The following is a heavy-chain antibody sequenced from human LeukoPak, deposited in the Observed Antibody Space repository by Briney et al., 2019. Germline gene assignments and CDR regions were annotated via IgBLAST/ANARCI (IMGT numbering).Heavy chain of an antibody. Sequence: GGSLRPSCAASGFTFSNYWMHWVRQAPGKGLVWVSRINSDGSSTTYADSVKGRFTISRDNAKNTLYLQMNSLRAEDTAVYYCAGLDFGQDYWGQGTLVTVSS. J-gene: IGHJ4*02. D-gene: IGHD3/OR15-3a*01. CDR2: INSDGSST. CDR3: AGLDFGQDY. V-gene: IGHV3-74*03. CDR1: GFTFSNYW.